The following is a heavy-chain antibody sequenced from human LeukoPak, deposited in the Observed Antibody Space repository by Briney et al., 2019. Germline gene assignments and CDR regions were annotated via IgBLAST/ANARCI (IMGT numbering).Heavy chain of an antibody. CDR1: GFTFSSYA. J-gene: IGHJ4*02. D-gene: IGHD6-19*01. CDR3: AKVWSGWYDY. CDR2: ISGSGGST. V-gene: IGHV3-23*01. Sequence: GGSLRLSCAASGFTFSSYAMSWVRQDPGKGLEWVSAISGSGGSTYYADSVKGRFTISRDNSKNTLYLQMSSLRAEDTAVYYCAKVWSGWYDYWGQGTLVTVSS.